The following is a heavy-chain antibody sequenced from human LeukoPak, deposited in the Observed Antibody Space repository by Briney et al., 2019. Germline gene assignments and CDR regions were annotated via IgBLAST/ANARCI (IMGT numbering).Heavy chain of an antibody. Sequence: SETLSLTCAVYSGSFSGYYWSWIRQPPGKGLEWIGEINHSGSTNYNPSLKSRVTISVDTSKNQFSLKLSSVTAADTAVYYCARVTHYGDYIHFDYWGQGTLVTVSS. CDR1: SGSFSGYY. V-gene: IGHV4-34*01. CDR2: INHSGST. CDR3: ARVTHYGDYIHFDY. D-gene: IGHD4-17*01. J-gene: IGHJ4*02.